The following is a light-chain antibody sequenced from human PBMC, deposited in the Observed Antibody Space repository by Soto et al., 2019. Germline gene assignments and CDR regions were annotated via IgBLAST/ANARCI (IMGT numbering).Light chain of an antibody. CDR2: DID. CDR3: GTWDNSLRAEV. CDR1: SSNIGNNY. V-gene: IGLV1-51*01. J-gene: IGLJ3*02. Sequence: QSVLTQPPSVSAAPGQKVTISCSGSSSNIGNNYVFWYQQLPGTAPKLLIYDIDKRPSGIPDRFSASKSGTSATLDITGLQTGDEADYYCGTWDNSLRAEVFGGGTKVTVL.